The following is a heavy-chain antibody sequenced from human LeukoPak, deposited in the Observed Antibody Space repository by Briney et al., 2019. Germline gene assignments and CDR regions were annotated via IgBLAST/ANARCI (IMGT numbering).Heavy chain of an antibody. V-gene: IGHV4-31*03. Sequence: KPSETLSLTCKVSGGSISSGGYSWSWIRQHPGKGLEWIGYIYYSGSNYYYNPSLKSRLAISVDTSNNRLSLSLSSVTAADTAVYYCAAIKRGRGFELRSSASDIWGQGTMVTVSS. D-gene: IGHD1-26*01. CDR3: AAIKRGRGFELRSSASDI. CDR2: IYYSGSNY. J-gene: IGHJ3*02. CDR1: GGSISSGGYS.